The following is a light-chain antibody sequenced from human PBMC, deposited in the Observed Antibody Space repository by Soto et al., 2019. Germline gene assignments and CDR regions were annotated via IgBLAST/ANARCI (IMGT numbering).Light chain of an antibody. Sequence: QSALAQPASVSASFGQSITISCTGTGSDIGGYNYVSWYQQHPGKAPKVLIYEVSLRPSGVSSRFSGSKSGDTASLSFSGLRAEDEDEYYCYSYRFTTTLVFVGGTKQTFL. J-gene: IGLJ3*02. CDR2: EVS. CDR1: GSDIGGYNY. V-gene: IGLV2-14*01. CDR3: YSYRFTTTLV.